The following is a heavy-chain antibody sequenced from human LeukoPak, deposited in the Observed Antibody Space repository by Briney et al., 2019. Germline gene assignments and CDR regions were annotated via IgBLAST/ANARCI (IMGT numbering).Heavy chain of an antibody. Sequence: GGSLRLSCAASGFTFSSYAMHWVRQAPGKGLEWVAVISYDGSNKYYADSVKGRFTISRDNSKNTLYLQMNSLRAEDTAVYYCARGGETATIKSNWFDPWGQGTLVTVSS. D-gene: IGHD3-16*01. V-gene: IGHV3-30-3*01. J-gene: IGHJ5*02. CDR3: ARGGETATIKSNWFDP. CDR2: ISYDGSNK. CDR1: GFTFSSYA.